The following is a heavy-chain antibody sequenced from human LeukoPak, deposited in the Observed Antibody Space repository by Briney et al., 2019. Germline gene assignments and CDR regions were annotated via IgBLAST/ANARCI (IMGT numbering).Heavy chain of an antibody. CDR2: TRNKANSYTT. Sequence: GGSLRLSCAASGFTFSDHYMDWVRQAPRKGLEWVGRTRNKANSYTTEYAASVKGRFTISRDDSKNSLYLQMNSLKTEDTAVYYCSTLRGYSYGSPDYWGQGTLVTVSS. CDR1: GFTFSDHY. CDR3: STLRGYSYGSPDY. J-gene: IGHJ4*02. D-gene: IGHD5-18*01. V-gene: IGHV3-72*01.